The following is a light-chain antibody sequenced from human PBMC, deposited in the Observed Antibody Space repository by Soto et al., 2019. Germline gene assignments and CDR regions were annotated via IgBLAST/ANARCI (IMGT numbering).Light chain of an antibody. Sequence: QSVLTQPPSVSGAPEQRVTISCTGSSSNIGSVYDVHWYQQLPGTAPKLLIYSNNNRPACVPDRFSGSKSGTTASLAITGLQAEDEADYYCQSYDSSLGGHMVFGGGTKLTVL. J-gene: IGLJ2*01. CDR1: SSNIGSVYD. V-gene: IGLV1-40*01. CDR2: SNN. CDR3: QSYDSSLGGHMV.